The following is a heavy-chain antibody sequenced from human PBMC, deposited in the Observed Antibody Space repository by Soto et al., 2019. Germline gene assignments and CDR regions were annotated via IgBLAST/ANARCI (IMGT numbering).Heavy chain of an antibody. CDR1: GSSISSGDYY. V-gene: IGHV4-39*01. J-gene: IGHJ4*02. Sequence: SETLSLTCTVSGSSISSGDYYWCWIRQPPGKGLEWIGYIYYSGSTYYNPSLKSRIIMSVDTSKNQFSLNLNSVTAADTAVYYCARHHWTGVVEAATPVWYFDYWGLGALVTVSS. CDR2: IYYSGST. CDR3: ARHHWTGVVEAATPVWYFDY. D-gene: IGHD2-15*01.